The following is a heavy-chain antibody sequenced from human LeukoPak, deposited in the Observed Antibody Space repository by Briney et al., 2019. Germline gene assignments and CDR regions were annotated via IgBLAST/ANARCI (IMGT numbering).Heavy chain of an antibody. V-gene: IGHV3-20*04. CDR2: INWNGGST. CDR1: GFTFDDYG. J-gene: IGHJ4*02. Sequence: GGSLRLSCAASGFTFDDYGMSWVRQAPGKGLEWVSGINWNGGSTGYADSVKGRFTISRDDAKNSLYLQMNSLRAEDTALYYCARDRGYYYDSSGYSVFDYWGQGTLVTVSS. CDR3: ARDRGYYYDSSGYSVFDY. D-gene: IGHD3-22*01.